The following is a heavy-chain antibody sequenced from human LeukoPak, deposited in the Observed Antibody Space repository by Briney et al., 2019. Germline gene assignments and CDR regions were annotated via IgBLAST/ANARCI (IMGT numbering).Heavy chain of an antibody. J-gene: IGHJ4*02. D-gene: IGHD1-26*01. CDR2: IYYRGRT. V-gene: IGHV4-59*01. CDR1: GGFISSYY. Sequence: SETLSLTCTVSGGFISSYYWSWIRQPPGKAREWIGYIYYRGRTNYNPSLKGRVTISVDTSKNQFSLKLSSVTAADTAVYYCARGGWELPTRAFDYWGQGTLVTVSS. CDR3: ARGGWELPTRAFDY.